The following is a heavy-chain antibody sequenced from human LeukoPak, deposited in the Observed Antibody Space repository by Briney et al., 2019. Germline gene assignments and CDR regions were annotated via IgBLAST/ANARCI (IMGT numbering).Heavy chain of an antibody. V-gene: IGHV1-46*01. CDR2: INPSRGTT. CDR3: ARAVSSGYFDY. Sequence: ASVKVSCKASGYTFTSYYMHWVRQAPGQGLEWMGIINPSRGTTIYAQKFQGRVTMTRDTSTSTVYMELSSLRSEDTAVYYCARAVSSGYFDYWGQGTLVTVSS. J-gene: IGHJ4*02. D-gene: IGHD3-22*01. CDR1: GYTFTSYY.